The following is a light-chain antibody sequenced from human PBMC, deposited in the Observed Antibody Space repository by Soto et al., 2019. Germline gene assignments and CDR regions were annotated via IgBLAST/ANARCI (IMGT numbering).Light chain of an antibody. V-gene: IGKV2-28*01. Sequence: DLVMTQSPLSLSVTPGEPASISCRSSQSLLFSNGVNYLDWYLQKPGQSPQLLIFLGSNRASGVPDRFSGSGSATDFTLKISRVEAEDVGIYYCMQALQTPLTFGGGTKVEIK. CDR3: MQALQTPLT. CDR1: QSLLFSNGVNY. J-gene: IGKJ4*01. CDR2: LGS.